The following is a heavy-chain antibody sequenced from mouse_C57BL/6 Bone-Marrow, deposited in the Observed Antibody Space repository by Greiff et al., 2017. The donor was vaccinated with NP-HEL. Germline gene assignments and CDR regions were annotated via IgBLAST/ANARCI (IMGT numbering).Heavy chain of an antibody. V-gene: IGHV5-9-1*02. CDR3: TRGGNGNYAYWYFDV. CDR2: ISSGGDYI. D-gene: IGHD2-1*01. CDR1: GFTFSSYA. J-gene: IGHJ1*03. Sequence: EVKLMESGEGLVKPGGSLKLSCAASGFTFSSYAMSWVRQTPEKRLEWVAYISSGGDYIYYADTVKGRFTISRDNARNTLYLQMSSLKSEDTAMYYCTRGGNGNYAYWYFDVWGTGTTVTVSS.